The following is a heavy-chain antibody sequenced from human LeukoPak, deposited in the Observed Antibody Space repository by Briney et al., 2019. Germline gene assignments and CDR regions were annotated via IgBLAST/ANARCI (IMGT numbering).Heavy chain of an antibody. CDR2: IQYTGGNK. D-gene: IGHD3-22*01. J-gene: IGHJ4*02. CDR1: GFTFSTYG. V-gene: IGHV3-30*02. Sequence: GGSLRLTCAASGFTFSTYGVHWVRQAPGKGLEWVAFIQYTGGNKYYTDSAKGRFTISRDNSQNTLYLQMNSLRAEDTAVYYCAKDLSQYDSSGYRYFDYWGQGSPVTVSS. CDR3: AKDLSQYDSSGYRYFDY.